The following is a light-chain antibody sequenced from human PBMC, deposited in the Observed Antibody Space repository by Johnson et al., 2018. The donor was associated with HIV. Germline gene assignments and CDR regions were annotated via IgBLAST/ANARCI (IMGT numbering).Light chain of an antibody. V-gene: IGLV1-51*01. J-gene: IGLJ1*01. CDR3: GTWDSSLSAFYV. CDR2: DNN. CDR1: SSNIGNNY. Sequence: QSVLTQPPSVSAGPGQKITISCSGSSSNIGNNYVSWYQQLPGTAPKLLIYDNNKRPSGIPDRFSCSKSGTSATLGITGLQTGDEADYYCGTWDSSLSAFYVFGTGTKVTVL.